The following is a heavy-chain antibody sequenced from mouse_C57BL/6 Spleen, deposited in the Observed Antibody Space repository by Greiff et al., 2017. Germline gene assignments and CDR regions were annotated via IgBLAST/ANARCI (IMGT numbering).Heavy chain of an antibody. CDR1: GYAFSSYW. Sequence: QVQLQQSGAELVKPGASVKISCKASGYAFSSYWLNWVKQRPGKGLAWIGQIYPGDGDTNYNGKFKGKATLTADKSSSTAYMQLSSLTSEDSAVYFCAHSNWGYFDDWGQGTTLTVSS. J-gene: IGHJ2*01. CDR3: AHSNWGYFDD. D-gene: IGHD4-1*01. CDR2: IYPGDGDT. V-gene: IGHV1-80*01.